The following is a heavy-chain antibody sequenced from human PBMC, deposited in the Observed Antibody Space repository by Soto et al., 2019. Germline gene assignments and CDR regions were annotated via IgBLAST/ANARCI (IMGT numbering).Heavy chain of an antibody. Sequence: PGGSLRLSCAASGFTFSGYAMSWVRQAPGKGLEWVSAISGSGGSTYYADSVKGRFTISRDNSKNTLYLQMNSLRAEDTAVYYCAKDRSYYDILTGWSYYYYMDVWGKGTTVTVSS. CDR1: GFTFSGYA. J-gene: IGHJ6*03. CDR3: AKDRSYYDILTGWSYYYYMDV. CDR2: ISGSGGST. V-gene: IGHV3-23*01. D-gene: IGHD3-9*01.